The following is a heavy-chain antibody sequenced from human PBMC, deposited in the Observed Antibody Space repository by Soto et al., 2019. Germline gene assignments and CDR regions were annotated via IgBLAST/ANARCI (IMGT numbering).Heavy chain of an antibody. V-gene: IGHV3-30-3*01. CDR1: GFTFSSYA. D-gene: IGHD2-2*01. Sequence: QVQLVESGGGVVQPGRSLRLSCAASGFTFSSYAMHWVRQAPGKGLEWVAVISYDGSNKYYADSVKGRFTISRDNSKNTLYLQMNSLRAEDTGVYYCARNQLEGGPGDYWGQGTLVTVSS. J-gene: IGHJ4*02. CDR2: ISYDGSNK. CDR3: ARNQLEGGPGDY.